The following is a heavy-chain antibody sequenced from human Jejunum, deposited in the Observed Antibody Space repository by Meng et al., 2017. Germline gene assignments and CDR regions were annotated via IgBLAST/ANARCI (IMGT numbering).Heavy chain of an antibody. Sequence: GESLKTSFAASGFAFTSYSMHLVRQAPGQGLGLRAVISSDGSLRYYADSVRSRFTIYRDNSKKTLFLQMNSLRDENTALYYVARETLVTTKGIEHWGQGTLVTVSS. J-gene: IGHJ4*02. V-gene: IGHV3-30*04. CDR2: ISSDGSLR. CDR3: ARETLVTTKGIEH. D-gene: IGHD4-17*01. CDR1: GFAFTSYS.